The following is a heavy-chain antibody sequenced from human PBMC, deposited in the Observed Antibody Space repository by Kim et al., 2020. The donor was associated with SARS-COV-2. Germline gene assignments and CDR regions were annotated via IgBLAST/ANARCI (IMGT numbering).Heavy chain of an antibody. Sequence: SETLSLTCTVSGGSISSSSYYWGWIRQPPGKGLEWIGSIYYSGSTYYNPSLKSRVTISVDTSKNQFSLKLSSVTAADTAVYYCARDTVGFGELFGFETYYYYGMDVWGQGTTVTVSS. D-gene: IGHD3-10*01. CDR3: ARDTVGFGELFGFETYYYYGMDV. J-gene: IGHJ6*02. V-gene: IGHV4-39*01. CDR1: GGSISSSSYY. CDR2: IYYSGST.